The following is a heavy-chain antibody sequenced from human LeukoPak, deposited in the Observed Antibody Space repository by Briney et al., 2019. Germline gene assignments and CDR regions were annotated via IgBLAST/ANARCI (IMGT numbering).Heavy chain of an antibody. CDR3: ARVFRAYGSGSYYY. J-gene: IGHJ4*02. CDR1: GYTFTRYY. Sequence: ASVKVSCKASGYTFTRYYMHWLRQAAGQGLEGVGLINPNSGGTNYAQKLQGRVTMTRDKSISTAYMELSRLRSDDTAVYYCARVFRAYGSGSYYYWGQGTLVTVSS. CDR2: INPNSGGT. D-gene: IGHD3-10*01. V-gene: IGHV1-2*02.